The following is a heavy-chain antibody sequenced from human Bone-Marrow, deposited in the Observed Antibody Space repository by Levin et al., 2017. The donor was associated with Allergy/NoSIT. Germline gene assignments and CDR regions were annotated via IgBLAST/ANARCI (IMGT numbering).Heavy chain of an antibody. CDR1: GFTFSSYA. D-gene: IGHD2-15*01. CDR2: ISGSGGST. CDR3: AKDLYGEYCSGGSCLGWYFDR. V-gene: IGHV3-23*01. J-gene: IGHJ2*01. Sequence: GESLKISCAASGFTFSSYAMSWVRQAPGKGLEWVSAISGSGGSTYYADSVKGRFTISRDNSKNTLYLQMNSLRAEDTAVYYCAKDLYGEYCSGGSCLGWYFDRWGRGTLVTVSS.